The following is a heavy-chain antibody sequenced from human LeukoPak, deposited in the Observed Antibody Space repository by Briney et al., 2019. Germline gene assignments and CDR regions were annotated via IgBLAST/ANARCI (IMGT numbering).Heavy chain of an antibody. V-gene: IGHV4-34*01. J-gene: IGHJ5*02. CDR1: GGSFSGYY. D-gene: IGHD2-15*01. CDR2: INHSGST. CDR3: ARGRGLVVATTNWFDP. Sequence: PSETLSPTCAVYGGSFSGYYWSWIRQPPGKGLEWIGEINHSGSTNYNPSLKSRVTISVDTSKNQFSLKLSSVTAADTAVYYCARGRGLVVATTNWFDPWGQGTLVTVSS.